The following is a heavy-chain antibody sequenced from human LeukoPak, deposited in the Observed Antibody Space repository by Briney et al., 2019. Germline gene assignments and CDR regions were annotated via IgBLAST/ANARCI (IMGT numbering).Heavy chain of an antibody. CDR3: VRDRFLHYFDY. CDR1: GGSFSVYY. J-gene: IGHJ4*02. D-gene: IGHD2/OR15-2a*01. CDR2: INHSGST. V-gene: IGHV4-34*01. Sequence: SETLSLTCAVYGGSFSVYYWSWIRQPPGKGLEWIGEINHSGSTNYNPSLKSRVTISVDTSNNHFSLQLNSVTPEDTAVYYCVRDRFLHYFDYWGQGTLVTVSS.